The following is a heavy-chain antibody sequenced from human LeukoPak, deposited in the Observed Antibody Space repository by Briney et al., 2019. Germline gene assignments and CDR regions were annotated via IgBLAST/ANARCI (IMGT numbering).Heavy chain of an antibody. V-gene: IGHV3-7*03. CDR1: GFTFSSYW. J-gene: IGHJ6*03. D-gene: IGHD2-15*01. CDR3: AKNGDRGAYCTGGTCYPYFYYYMDV. CDR2: IKTDGSQI. Sequence: GGSLRLSCVASGFTFSSYWMTWARQAPGKGLEWVANIKTDGSQIYYVDSVKGRFTISRDNSKNTLYLQMNSLRAEDTAIYYCAKNGDRGAYCTGGTCYPYFYYYMDVWGKGTTVTI.